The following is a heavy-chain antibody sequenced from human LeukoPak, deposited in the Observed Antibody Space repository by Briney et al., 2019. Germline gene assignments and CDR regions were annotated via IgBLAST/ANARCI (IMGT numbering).Heavy chain of an antibody. Sequence: GGSLRLSCAASGFTFSNYNMNWFRQAPGKGLKWASYISSSSDTMFYPNSVKGRFTISRDNAKSSLYLQMYSLRDEDTAVYYCARDDSSNSGHFDLWGRGTLVAVSS. V-gene: IGHV3-48*02. D-gene: IGHD6-13*01. CDR3: ARDDSSNSGHFDL. J-gene: IGHJ2*01. CDR2: ISSSSDTM. CDR1: GFTFSNYN.